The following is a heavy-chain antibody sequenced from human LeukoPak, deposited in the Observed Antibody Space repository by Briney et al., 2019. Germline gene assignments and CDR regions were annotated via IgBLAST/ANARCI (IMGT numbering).Heavy chain of an antibody. Sequence: SETLSLTCTVSGGSISSYYWSWIRQPPGKGLECIGYIYYSGSTNYNPSLKSRVTISVDTSKNQFSLKLSSVTAADTAVYYCARDGRYCSSTSCPSWFDPWGQGTLVTVSS. CDR3: ARDGRYCSSTSCPSWFDP. CDR1: GGSISSYY. CDR2: IYYSGST. D-gene: IGHD2-2*01. V-gene: IGHV4-59*01. J-gene: IGHJ5*02.